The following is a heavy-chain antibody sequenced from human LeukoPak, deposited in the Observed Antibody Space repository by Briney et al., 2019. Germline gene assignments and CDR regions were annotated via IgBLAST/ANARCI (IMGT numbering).Heavy chain of an antibody. J-gene: IGHJ4*02. CDR3: ARQDYYDSPGLDH. D-gene: IGHD3-22*01. CDR2: IYPGDSDP. CDR1: GYSFTSYW. Sequence: HGESLKISCKGSGYSFTSYWIGWVRQMPGKGLEWMGIIYPGDSDPTYSPSFQGQVTISADKSISTAYLQWSSLKASDTAMYYCARQDYYDSPGLDHWGQGTLVTVSS. V-gene: IGHV5-51*01.